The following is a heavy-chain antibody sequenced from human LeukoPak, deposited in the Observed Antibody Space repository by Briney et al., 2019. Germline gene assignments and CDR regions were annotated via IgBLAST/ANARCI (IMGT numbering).Heavy chain of an antibody. V-gene: IGHV1-2*02. Sequence: ASVKVSCKASGYTFSGYYMHWVRQAPGQGLEWMGWINPNSGGTNYAQKFQGRVTMTRDTSISTAYMELSRLRSDDTAVYYCARVLYSSSYYMDVWGTGTTVTVSS. CDR1: GYTFSGYY. D-gene: IGHD6-6*01. J-gene: IGHJ6*03. CDR3: ARVLYSSSYYMDV. CDR2: INPNSGGT.